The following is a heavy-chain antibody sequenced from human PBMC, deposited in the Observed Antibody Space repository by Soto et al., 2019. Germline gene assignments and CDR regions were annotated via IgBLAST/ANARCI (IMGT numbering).Heavy chain of an antibody. CDR2: IKQDGSEK. V-gene: IGHV3-7*01. D-gene: IGHD3-9*01. J-gene: IGHJ6*02. CDR1: GFTFSSYW. CDR3: ARSRRRYFDTGFYYYYGMDV. Sequence: PGGSLRLSCAASGFTFSSYWMSWVRQAPGKGLEWVANIKQDGSEKYYVDSVKGRFTISRDNAKNSLYLQMNSLRAEDTAVYYCARSRRRYFDTGFYYYYGMDVWGQGTTVTVT.